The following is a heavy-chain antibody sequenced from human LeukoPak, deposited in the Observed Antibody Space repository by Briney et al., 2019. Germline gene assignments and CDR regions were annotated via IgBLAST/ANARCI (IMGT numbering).Heavy chain of an antibody. CDR2: INPNSGGT. V-gene: IGHV1-2*02. CDR1: GYTFTGYY. CDR3: ARPGIAAQYYYYMDV. J-gene: IGHJ6*03. Sequence: ASVKVSCKASGYTFTGYYMHWVRQAPGQGLEWMGWINPNSGGTNYAQKFQGRVTMTRDTSISTAYMELSRLRSDDTAVYYCARPGIAAQYYYYMDVWGKGTTVTVPS. D-gene: IGHD6-13*01.